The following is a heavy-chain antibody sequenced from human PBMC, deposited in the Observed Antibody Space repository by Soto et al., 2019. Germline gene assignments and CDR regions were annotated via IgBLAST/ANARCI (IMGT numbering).Heavy chain of an antibody. V-gene: IGHV4-31*03. CDR1: GGSISSGGYY. CDR3: ARDDRAARLTYGMDV. D-gene: IGHD6-6*01. J-gene: IGHJ6*02. Sequence: SETLSLTCTVSGGSISSGGYYWSWIRQHPGKGLEWIGYIYYSGSTYYNPSLKSRVTISVDTSKNQFSLKLSSVTAADTAVYYCARDDRAARLTYGMDVWGQGTTVTVSS. CDR2: IYYSGST.